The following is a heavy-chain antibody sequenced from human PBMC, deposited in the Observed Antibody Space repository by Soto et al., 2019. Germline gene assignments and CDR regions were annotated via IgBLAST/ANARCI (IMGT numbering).Heavy chain of an antibody. Sequence: SEALSLTCTVSGGSISSGGYYWSWIRQHPGKGLEGIGYIYYSGSTYYNPSLKSRVTISVDPSKNQFSLKLSSVTAADTAVYYCARGVRDYYYDSSGYPGIDAFDIWGQGTMVTVS. J-gene: IGHJ3*02. V-gene: IGHV4-31*03. CDR3: ARGVRDYYYDSSGYPGIDAFDI. CDR1: GGSISSGGYY. D-gene: IGHD3-22*01. CDR2: IYYSGST.